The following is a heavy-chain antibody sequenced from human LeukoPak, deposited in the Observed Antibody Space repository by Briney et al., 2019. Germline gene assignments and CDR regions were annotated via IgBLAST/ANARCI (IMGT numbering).Heavy chain of an antibody. CDR2: IYYSGST. Sequence: SETLSLTCTVSGGSISSYYWSWIRQPPGKGLEWIGYIYYSGSTNYNPSLKSRVTISVDTSKNQLSLKLSPVTAADTAVYYCARVGSIAVAPFDYWGQGTLVTVSS. CDR3: ARVGSIAVAPFDY. CDR1: GGSISSYY. V-gene: IGHV4-59*01. J-gene: IGHJ4*02. D-gene: IGHD6-19*01.